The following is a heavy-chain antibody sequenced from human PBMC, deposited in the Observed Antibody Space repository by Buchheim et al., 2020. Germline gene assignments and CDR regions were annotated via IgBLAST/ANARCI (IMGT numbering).Heavy chain of an antibody. CDR1: GFTFSSYW. CDR2: IKQDGSEK. D-gene: IGHD2-15*01. J-gene: IGHJ4*02. Sequence: EVQLVESGGGLVQPGGSLRLSCAASGFTFSSYWMSWVRQAPGKGLEWVANIKQDGSEKYYVDSVKGRFTISRDNAKNSLYLQMNSLRAEDTAVYYCARDSWQLEYIDEHFDYWGQGTL. V-gene: IGHV3-7*01. CDR3: ARDSWQLEYIDEHFDY.